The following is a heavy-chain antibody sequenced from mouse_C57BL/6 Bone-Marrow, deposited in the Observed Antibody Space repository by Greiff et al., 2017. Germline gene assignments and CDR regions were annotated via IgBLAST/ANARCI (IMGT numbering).Heavy chain of an antibody. Sequence: VQLQQSGPGLVKPSQSLSLTCSVTGYSITSGYYWNWIRQFPGNKLEWMGYISYDGSNNYNPSLKNRISITRNTSKHQFFLKLNYVTTEDTATYCCARGWSSFAYWGQGTLVTVSA. D-gene: IGHD1-1*02. V-gene: IGHV3-6*01. CDR1: GYSITSGYY. CDR2: ISYDGSN. J-gene: IGHJ3*01. CDR3: ARGWSSFAY.